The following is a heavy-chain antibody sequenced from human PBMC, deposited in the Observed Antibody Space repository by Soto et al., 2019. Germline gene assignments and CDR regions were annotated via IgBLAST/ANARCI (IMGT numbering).Heavy chain of an antibody. D-gene: IGHD3-9*01. CDR2: IYYSGST. CDR3: ARGYYDILTGYLSGGMDV. CDR1: GGSISGYY. J-gene: IGHJ6*02. Sequence: SETLSLTCTVSGGSISGYYWSWIRQPPGKGLEWIGSIYYSGSTNYNPSLKSRVTISVDTSKNQFSLKLSSVTAADTAVYYCARGYYDILTGYLSGGMDVWGQGTTVTVSS. V-gene: IGHV4-59*08.